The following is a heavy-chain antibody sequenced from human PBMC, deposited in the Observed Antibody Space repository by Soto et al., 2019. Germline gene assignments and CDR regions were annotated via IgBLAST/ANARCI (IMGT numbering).Heavy chain of an antibody. Sequence: PGGSMRLACATSGVNFGSYVIHWVRQAPGKGLEWVSSISSSRTYIYYADSVKGRFTISRDNAKNSLSLHMNSLTDEDTAIYYCAREGSYDSSGSYIQAFGYWGQGTLVTGPS. CDR2: ISSSRTYI. V-gene: IGHV3-21*01. D-gene: IGHD3-22*01. J-gene: IGHJ4*02. CDR1: GVNFGSYV. CDR3: AREGSYDSSGSYIQAFGY.